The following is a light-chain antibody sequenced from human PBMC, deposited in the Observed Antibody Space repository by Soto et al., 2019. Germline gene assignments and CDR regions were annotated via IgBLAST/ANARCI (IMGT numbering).Light chain of an antibody. CDR2: EVH. CDR3: FSVTTTSTHV. Sequence: QSALTQPASLSGSPGQSITISCTGTSSDIGAYDYVSWFQQHPGKAPKLMISEVHNRPSVVSHRFSGSKSGNTAYLTISGHQVEDEAEYFCFSVTTTSTHVFGTGTKLTVL. J-gene: IGLJ1*01. V-gene: IGLV2-14*01. CDR1: SSDIGAYDY.